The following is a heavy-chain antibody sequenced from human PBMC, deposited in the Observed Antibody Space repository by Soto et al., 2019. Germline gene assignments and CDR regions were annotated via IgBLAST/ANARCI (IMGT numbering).Heavy chain of an antibody. V-gene: IGHV5-51*01. Sequence: PGESLQISCRGSGYSFANYWMGWVRQMPGKGLEWMGIIYPGDSDIRYSPSFQGQVTISADKSINTAYLQWSSLTASDTAMYYCARTLPTSLTSDGMDVWGQGTTVTVSS. D-gene: IGHD1-26*01. CDR3: ARTLPTSLTSDGMDV. J-gene: IGHJ6*02. CDR1: GYSFANYW. CDR2: IYPGDSDI.